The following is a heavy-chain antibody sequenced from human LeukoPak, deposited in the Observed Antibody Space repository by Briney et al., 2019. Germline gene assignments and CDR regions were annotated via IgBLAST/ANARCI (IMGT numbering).Heavy chain of an antibody. CDR2: ISAYNGNT. V-gene: IGHV1-18*01. CDR1: GYTFTSYG. Sequence: GASVKVSCQASGYTFTSYGISWVRQAPGQGLEWMGWISAYNGNTNYAQKLQGRVTMTTDTSTSTAYMELRSLRSDDTAVYYCARHHGYDYVEIADYWGQGTLVTVSS. J-gene: IGHJ4*02. D-gene: IGHD5-12*01. CDR3: ARHHGYDYVEIADY.